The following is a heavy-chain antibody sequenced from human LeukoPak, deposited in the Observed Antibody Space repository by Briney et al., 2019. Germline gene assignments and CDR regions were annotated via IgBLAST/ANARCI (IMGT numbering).Heavy chain of an antibody. CDR1: GYTFTSYG. D-gene: IGHD5-18*01. Sequence: GASVKVSCKASGYTFTSYGISWVRQAPGQGLEWMGWISAYNGNTNYAQKLQGRVTMTTDTSTSTAYMELRSLRSDDTAVYYCARMDTAMVGYYYYMDVWGKGTTVTVSS. CDR3: ARMDTAMVGYYYYMDV. J-gene: IGHJ6*03. CDR2: ISAYNGNT. V-gene: IGHV1-18*01.